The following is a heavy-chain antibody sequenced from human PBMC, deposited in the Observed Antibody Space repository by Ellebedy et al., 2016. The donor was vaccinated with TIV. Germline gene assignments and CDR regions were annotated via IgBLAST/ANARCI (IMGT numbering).Heavy chain of an antibody. CDR3: AIVVVPAAISG. V-gene: IGHV4-61*01. CDR1: GGSVSSGSYY. Sequence: SETLSLTXTVSGGSVSSGSYYWSWIRQPPGKGLEWIGYIYYSGSTNYNPSLKSRVTISVDTSKNQFSLKLSSVTAADTAVYYCAIVVVPAAISGWGQGTLVTVSS. D-gene: IGHD2-2*02. J-gene: IGHJ4*02. CDR2: IYYSGST.